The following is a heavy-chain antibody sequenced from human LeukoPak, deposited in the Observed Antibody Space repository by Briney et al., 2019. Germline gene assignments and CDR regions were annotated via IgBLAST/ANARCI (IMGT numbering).Heavy chain of an antibody. CDR1: GYTFTGYY. D-gene: IGHD1-26*01. J-gene: IGHJ4*02. CDR2: INPNSGGT. CDR3: ATFSYSGSYRPDY. V-gene: IGHV1-2*06. Sequence: ASVKVSCKAPGYTFTGYYMHWVRQAPGQGLEWMGRINPNSGGTNYAQKFQGRVTMTRDTSISTAYMELSRLRSDDTAVYYCATFSYSGSYRPDYWGQGTLVTVSS.